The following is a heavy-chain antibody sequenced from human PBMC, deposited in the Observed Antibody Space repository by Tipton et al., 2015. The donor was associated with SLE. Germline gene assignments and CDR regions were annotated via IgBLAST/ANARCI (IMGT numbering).Heavy chain of an antibody. Sequence: TLSLTCAVSGGSITSSNWWSWVRQTPGKGLEWIGEIYHTGQTNYNPSLKSRVIISVDKSKNQFFLNLSSVTAADTAVYYCARGFLFQGLTFGYWGQGILVSVSS. V-gene: IGHV4-4*02. CDR2: IYHTGQT. J-gene: IGHJ4*02. CDR3: ARGFLFQGLTFGY. CDR1: GGSITSSNW. D-gene: IGHD2/OR15-2a*01.